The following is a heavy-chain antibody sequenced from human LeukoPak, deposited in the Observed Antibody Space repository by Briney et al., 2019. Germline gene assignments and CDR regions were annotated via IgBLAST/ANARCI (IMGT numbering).Heavy chain of an antibody. CDR1: GYTFTSYG. CDR3: ARGPYSEGSYSSSWYGAFGY. V-gene: IGHV1-18*01. CDR2: ISAYNGNT. J-gene: IGHJ4*02. D-gene: IGHD6-13*01. Sequence: ASVKVSCKASGYTFTSYGISWVRQAPGQGLEWMGWISAYNGNTNYAQKLQGRVTMTTDTSTSTAYMELRSLRSDDTAVYYCARGPYSEGSYSSSWYGAFGYWGQGTLVTVSS.